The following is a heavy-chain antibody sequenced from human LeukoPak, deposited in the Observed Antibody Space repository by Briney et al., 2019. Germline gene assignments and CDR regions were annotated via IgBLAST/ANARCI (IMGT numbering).Heavy chain of an antibody. Sequence: PGGSLRLSCAASGFTFSSYAMSWVRQAPGKGLEWVAFIRYDGSNKYYADSVKGRFTISRDNSKNTLYLQMNSLRAEDTAVYYCAKPRRDGYISPVDYWGQGTLVTVSS. CDR1: GFTFSSYA. CDR3: AKPRRDGYISPVDY. CDR2: IRYDGSNK. D-gene: IGHD5-24*01. V-gene: IGHV3-30*02. J-gene: IGHJ4*02.